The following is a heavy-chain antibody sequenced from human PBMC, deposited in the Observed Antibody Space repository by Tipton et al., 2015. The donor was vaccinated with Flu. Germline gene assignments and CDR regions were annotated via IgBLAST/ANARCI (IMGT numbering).Heavy chain of an antibody. CDR3: ARPRGVVVVAFDY. V-gene: IGHV3-33*01. CDR2: IWFDGSKK. D-gene: IGHD2-15*01. Sequence: QVQLVQSGGGVVQPGRSLRLSCEASGFSFSSYGMHWVRQAPGKGLEWGAVIWFDGSKKYYADSVKGRFTISRDDSKSTVYLEMNSLRVEDTAVYYCARPRGVVVVAFDYWGQGALVTVSS. J-gene: IGHJ4*02. CDR1: GFSFSSYG.